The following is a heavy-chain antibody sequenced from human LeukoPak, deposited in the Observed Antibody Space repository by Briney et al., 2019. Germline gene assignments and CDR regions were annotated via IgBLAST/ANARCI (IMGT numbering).Heavy chain of an antibody. V-gene: IGHV1-24*01. CDR3: ATMRAYCGGDCQFFDY. Sequence: ASVKVSCKVSGYTLTELSMHWVRQAPGKGLEWMGGFDPEDGETIYAQKFQGRVTMTEDTFTDTAYMELSSLRSEDTAVYYCATMRAYCGGDCQFFDYWGQGTLVTVSS. CDR1: GYTLTELS. J-gene: IGHJ4*02. CDR2: FDPEDGET. D-gene: IGHD2-21*02.